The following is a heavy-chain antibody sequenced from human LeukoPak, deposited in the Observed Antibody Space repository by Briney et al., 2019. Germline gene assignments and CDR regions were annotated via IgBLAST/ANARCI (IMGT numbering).Heavy chain of an antibody. Sequence: ASVKVSCKVSGYTLTELSMHWVRQAPGKGLEWMGGFDPEDGETIYAQKFQGRVTMTEDTSTDTAYMELSSLRSEDTAVYYCATVDPDSSSWDPFDYWGQGTLVTVSS. V-gene: IGHV1-24*01. CDR3: ATVDPDSSSWDPFDY. J-gene: IGHJ4*02. D-gene: IGHD6-13*01. CDR2: FDPEDGET. CDR1: GYTLTELS.